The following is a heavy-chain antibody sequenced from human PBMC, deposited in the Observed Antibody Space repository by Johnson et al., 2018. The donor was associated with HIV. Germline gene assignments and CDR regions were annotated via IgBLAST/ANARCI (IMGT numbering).Heavy chain of an antibody. CDR2: IYSGGST. V-gene: IGHV3-NL1*01. J-gene: IGHJ3*02. CDR1: GFSFSTYD. Sequence: QVQLVESGGGVVQPGRSLRLSCAASGFSFSTYDMHWVRQAPGKGLEWVSVIYSGGSTYYADSVKGRFTISRDNSKNTLYLQMNSLRAEDTAVYYCARYLTEKTPNAFDIWGQGTMVTVSS. CDR3: ARYLTEKTPNAFDI. D-gene: IGHD2-15*01.